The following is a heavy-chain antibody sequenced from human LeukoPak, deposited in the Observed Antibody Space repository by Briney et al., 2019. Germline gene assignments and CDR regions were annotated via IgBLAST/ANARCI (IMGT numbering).Heavy chain of an antibody. CDR2: IDIGGTT. D-gene: IGHD4-17*01. CDR1: GFTVSSNY. CDR3: AKTGDYRFDP. Sequence: PGGSLRLSCAASGFTVSSNYMSWVRQAPGKGLEWVSFIDIGGTTYYADSVKGRFTISRDNFRNTLYLQMNSLRADDTAVYYCAKTGDYRFDPWGQGTLVTVSS. J-gene: IGHJ5*02. V-gene: IGHV3-53*01.